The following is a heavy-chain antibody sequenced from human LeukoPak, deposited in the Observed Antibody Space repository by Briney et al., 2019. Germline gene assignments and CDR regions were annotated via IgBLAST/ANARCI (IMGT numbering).Heavy chain of an antibody. Sequence: GGSLRLSCAASGFTFDEHDMYWVRQVPGKGLEWVCLISKDGGNKHYADSVKGRFSISRDNNRNSLSLQMNSLRSEDTALHFCAKRSGAPNNFDYWGQGALVTVSS. CDR2: ISKDGGNK. D-gene: IGHD1-1*01. V-gene: IGHV3-43*02. CDR3: AKRSGAPNNFDY. J-gene: IGHJ4*02. CDR1: GFTFDEHD.